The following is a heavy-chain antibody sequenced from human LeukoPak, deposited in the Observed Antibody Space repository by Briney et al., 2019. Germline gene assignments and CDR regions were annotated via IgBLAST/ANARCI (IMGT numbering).Heavy chain of an antibody. Sequence: PGGSLRLSCAASGFTFSSYAMSWVRQARGKGLEWVSAISGSGGSTYYADSVKGRFTISRDNSKNTLYLQMNSLRVEDTAVYYCATMSYYGSGTYLSRNYYFDHWGQGTLVTVSS. CDR3: ATMSYYGSGTYLSRNYYFDH. CDR1: GFTFSSYA. D-gene: IGHD3-10*01. V-gene: IGHV3-23*01. J-gene: IGHJ4*02. CDR2: ISGSGGST.